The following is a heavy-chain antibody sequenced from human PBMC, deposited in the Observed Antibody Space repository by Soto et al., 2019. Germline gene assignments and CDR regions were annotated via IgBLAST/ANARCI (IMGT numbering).Heavy chain of an antibody. V-gene: IGHV3-15*01. Sequence: PGGSLRLSCAASGFTFSNAWMSWVRQAPGKGPEWVGRIKSKTDGGTTDYAAPVKGRFTISRDDSKNTLYLQMNSLKTEDTAVYHSNKVSQYGDLSLDYWGQGTLVTVSS. CDR3: NKVSQYGDLSLDY. D-gene: IGHD4-17*01. CDR2: IKSKTDGGTT. CDR1: GFTFSNAW. J-gene: IGHJ4*02.